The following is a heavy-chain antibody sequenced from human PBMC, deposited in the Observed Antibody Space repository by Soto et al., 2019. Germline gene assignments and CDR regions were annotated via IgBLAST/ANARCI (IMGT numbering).Heavy chain of an antibody. J-gene: IGHJ5*02. V-gene: IGHV1-2*02. CDR2: VNPKSGRT. CDR3: ARDPASARDNRFDV. CDR1: GYIFSDYY. Sequence: QVQLVESGSEVKKPGASVKVSCKASGYIFSDYYIHWVRQAPGQGLEWMGWVNPKSGRTNFAHKFHGRVTMTVDPSTTTAYMELARLTSADMAIYFCARDPASARDNRFDVWGQGTLVTVSS.